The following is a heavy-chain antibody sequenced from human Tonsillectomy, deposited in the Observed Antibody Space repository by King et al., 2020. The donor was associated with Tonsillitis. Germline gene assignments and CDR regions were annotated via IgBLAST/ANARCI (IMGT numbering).Heavy chain of an antibody. CDR1: GYSFTSYW. CDR2: IYPGESDI. J-gene: IGHJ1*01. V-gene: IGHV5-51*01. CDR3: ARHGDSSGYYL. D-gene: IGHD3-22*01. Sequence: QLVQSGAEVKKPGESLKISCKGSGYSFTSYWIAWVRQMPGKGLEWMGIIYPGESDIKYSPSFQGQVTISADKSISTAFLQWSVLKASDTAMYYCARHGDSSGYYLWGQGTLVTVSS.